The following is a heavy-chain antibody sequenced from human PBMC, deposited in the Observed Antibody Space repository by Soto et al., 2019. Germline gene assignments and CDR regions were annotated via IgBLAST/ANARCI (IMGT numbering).Heavy chain of an antibody. V-gene: IGHV5-51*01. J-gene: IGHJ4*02. D-gene: IGHD2-2*01. CDR1: EYSFTSYW. CDR2: IYPDDSDT. CDR3: ARHKEGYCGTASCYAGDADY. Sequence: PGESLKISCKGSEYSFTSYWIGWVRQMPGKGLEWMGIIYPDDSDTRYSPSFKGQVTISADKSISTAYLQWSSLKASDTAMYYFARHKEGYCGTASCYAGDADYWGQGTLVTVSS.